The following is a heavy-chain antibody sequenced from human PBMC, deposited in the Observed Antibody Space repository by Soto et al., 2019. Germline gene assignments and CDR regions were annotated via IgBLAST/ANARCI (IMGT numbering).Heavy chain of an antibody. Sequence: SETLSLTCTVSGGSISSGDYYWSWIRQPPGKGLEWIGYIYYSGSTYYNPSLKSRVTISVDTSKNQFSLKLSSVTAADTAVYYCASSYDSSGYYTHFQHWGQGTLV. CDR3: ASSYDSSGYYTHFQH. D-gene: IGHD3-22*01. J-gene: IGHJ1*01. CDR2: IYYSGST. CDR1: GGSISSGDYY. V-gene: IGHV4-30-4*01.